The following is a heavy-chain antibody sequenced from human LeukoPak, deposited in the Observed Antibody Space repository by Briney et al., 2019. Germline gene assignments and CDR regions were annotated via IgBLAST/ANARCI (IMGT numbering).Heavy chain of an antibody. J-gene: IGHJ5*02. CDR1: GGSISSGGYS. Sequence: PSETLSLTCAVSGGSISSGGYSWSWIRQPPGKGLEWIGYIYYSGSTYYNPSLKSRVTISVDTSKNQFSLKLSSVTAADTAVYYCARGLGYCSGGSCYNWFDPWGQGTLVTVSS. CDR3: ARGLGYCSGGSCYNWFDP. V-gene: IGHV4-30-4*07. CDR2: IYYSGST. D-gene: IGHD2-15*01.